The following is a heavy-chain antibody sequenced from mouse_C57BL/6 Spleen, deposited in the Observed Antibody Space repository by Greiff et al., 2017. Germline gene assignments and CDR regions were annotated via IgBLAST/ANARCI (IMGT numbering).Heavy chain of an antibody. CDR1: GFNIKDDY. D-gene: IGHD2-4*01. J-gene: IGHJ4*01. CDR3: TTRRRYYDYGGAMDY. CDR2: IDPENGDT. V-gene: IGHV14-4*01. Sequence: DVQLQESGAELVRPGASVKLSCTASGFNIKDDYMHWVKQRPEQGLEWIGWIDPENGDTEYASKFQGKATITADTSSNTAYLQLSSLTSEDTAVYYCTTRRRYYDYGGAMDYWGQGTSVTVSS.